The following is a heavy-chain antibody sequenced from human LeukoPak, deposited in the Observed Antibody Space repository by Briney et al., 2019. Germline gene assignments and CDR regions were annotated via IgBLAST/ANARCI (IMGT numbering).Heavy chain of an antibody. J-gene: IGHJ4*02. V-gene: IGHV3-48*02. CDR2: ISSSSSTI. CDR1: GFTFSRYS. Sequence: GGSLRLSCTASGFTFSRYSMSWVRQAPGTGLEWVSYISSSSSTIYYADSVKGRFTISRDNAKNSLYLQMNSLRDEDTAVYYCARDLYDILTGYYVFDYWGQGTLVTVSS. D-gene: IGHD3-9*01. CDR3: ARDLYDILTGYYVFDY.